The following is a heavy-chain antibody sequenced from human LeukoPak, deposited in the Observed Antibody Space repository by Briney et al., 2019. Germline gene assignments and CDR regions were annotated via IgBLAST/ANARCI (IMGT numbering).Heavy chain of an antibody. CDR3: ARKTVVGSYFDY. CDR1: GFTFSSYA. D-gene: IGHD4-23*01. V-gene: IGHV3-7*03. CDR2: IKQDGSDK. Sequence: GGSLRLSCAASGFTFSSYAMSWVRQAPGKGLEWVANIKQDGSDKYYVDSVKGRFTISRDNAKNSLYMQMNSLRAEDTAVYYCARKTVVGSYFDYWGQGTPVTVSS. J-gene: IGHJ4*02.